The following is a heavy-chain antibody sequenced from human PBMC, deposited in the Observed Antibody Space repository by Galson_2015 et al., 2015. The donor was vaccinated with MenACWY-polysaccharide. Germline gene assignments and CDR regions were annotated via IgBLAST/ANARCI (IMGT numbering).Heavy chain of an antibody. CDR2: IQYDGSKI. D-gene: IGHD6-13*01. CDR3: AREGSRIVFHAFDT. Sequence: SLRLSCAVSGSRFSNSGMHWVRQAPGKGLEWVAVIQYDGSKIVYADSVKGRFTISRDNSKNTLFLEMNSLGAEDTAVYYCAREGSRIVFHAFDTWGQGTTV. J-gene: IGHJ3*02. V-gene: IGHV3-33*01. CDR1: GSRFSNSG.